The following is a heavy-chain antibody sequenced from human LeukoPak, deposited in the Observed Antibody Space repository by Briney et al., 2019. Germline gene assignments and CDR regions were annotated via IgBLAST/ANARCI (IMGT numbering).Heavy chain of an antibody. CDR2: INPNSGGT. CDR1: GYTFTGYY. Sequence: ASVKVSCKASGYTFTGYYMHWVRQAPGQGLEWMGRINPNSGGTNYAQKFQGRVTMTRDTSISTAYMELSRLRSDDTAEYYCARVRPHYYDSSGSRGDYWGQGTLVTVSS. V-gene: IGHV1-2*06. J-gene: IGHJ4*02. CDR3: ARVRPHYYDSSGSRGDY. D-gene: IGHD3-22*01.